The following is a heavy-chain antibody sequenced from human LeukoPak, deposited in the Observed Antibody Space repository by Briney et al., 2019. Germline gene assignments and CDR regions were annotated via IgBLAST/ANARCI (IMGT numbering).Heavy chain of an antibody. V-gene: IGHV3-7*01. CDR2: INQDGSEQ. Sequence: GGSLRLSCAASGFTFSSYWMSWVRQAPGKGLEWVANINQDGSEQYYVDSVKGRFSISKDNAKNSLYLQMNSLRVEDTAVYYCVPLNWNPPGDFDRWGQGTLVTVSS. D-gene: IGHD1-20*01. J-gene: IGHJ4*02. CDR1: GFTFSSYW. CDR3: VPLNWNPPGDFDR.